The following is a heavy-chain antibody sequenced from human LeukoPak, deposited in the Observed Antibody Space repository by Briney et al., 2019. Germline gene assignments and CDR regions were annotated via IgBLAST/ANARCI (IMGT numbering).Heavy chain of an antibody. D-gene: IGHD6-19*01. CDR1: GGSISSYY. CDR3: AREGSSGWYAWDYFGY. Sequence: PSETLSLTCTVSGGSISSYYWSWIRQPAGKGLEWIGRIYTSGSTNYNPSLKSRVTMSVDTSKNQFSLKLSSVTAADTAVYHCAREGSSGWYAWDYFGYWGQGTLVTVSS. CDR2: IYTSGST. V-gene: IGHV4-4*07. J-gene: IGHJ4*02.